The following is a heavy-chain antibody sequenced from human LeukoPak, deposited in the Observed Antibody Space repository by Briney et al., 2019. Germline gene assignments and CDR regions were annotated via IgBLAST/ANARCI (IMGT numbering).Heavy chain of an antibody. CDR1: GGSISSGDYY. CDR3: ARGTMTTVTYYFDY. J-gene: IGHJ4*02. D-gene: IGHD4-17*01. Sequence: SETLSLTCTVSGGSISSGDYYWSWIRQPPGKGLEWIGYIYYTGSTYYNPSLKSRVTISVDTSKNQFSLKLSSVTAADTAVYYCARGTMTTVTYYFDYWGQGTLVTVSS. CDR2: IYYTGST. V-gene: IGHV4-30-4*01.